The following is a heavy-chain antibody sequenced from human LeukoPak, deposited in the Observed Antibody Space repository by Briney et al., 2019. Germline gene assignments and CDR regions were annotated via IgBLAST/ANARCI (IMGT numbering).Heavy chain of an antibody. CDR3: ARDPVLRYFDWLPTGYYYYYMDV. Sequence: ASVKVSCKASGYTFTSYDINWVRQATGQGLEWMGWMNPNSGNTGYAQKFQGRVTMTRDTSISTAYMELSRLRSDDTAVYYCARDPVLRYFDWLPTGYYYYYMDVWGKGTTVTVSS. D-gene: IGHD3-9*01. V-gene: IGHV1-8*01. J-gene: IGHJ6*03. CDR2: MNPNSGNT. CDR1: GYTFTSYD.